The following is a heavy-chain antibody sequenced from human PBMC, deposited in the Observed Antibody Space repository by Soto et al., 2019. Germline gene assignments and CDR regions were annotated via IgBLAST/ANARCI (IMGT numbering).Heavy chain of an antibody. CDR2: ITNTGGRT. J-gene: IGHJ6*03. Sequence: PGGSLRLSCGASGFTFSTYAMTWVRQAPGAGLEWVSTITNTGGRTKYTDSVKGRFSISRDKSKNTVYLQMNSLRAEDTAVYFCAKEGDSSSGNYYYLDVWGRGTTVTVSS. CDR1: GFTFSTYA. CDR3: AKEGDSSSGNYYYLDV. V-gene: IGHV3-23*01. D-gene: IGHD3-10*01.